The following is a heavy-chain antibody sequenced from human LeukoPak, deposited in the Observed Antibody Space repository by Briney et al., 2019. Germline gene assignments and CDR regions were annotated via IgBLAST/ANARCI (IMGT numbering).Heavy chain of an antibody. D-gene: IGHD3-10*01. Sequence: SETLSLTCTVSGGSISSSSYYWGWIRQPPGKGLEWIGSIFYSGSTYYNPSLKSRVTISVDTPKNQFSLKLSSVTAADTAVYYCARLKRITMVRGAGENWGQGTLVTVSS. CDR2: IFYSGST. CDR1: GGSISSSSYY. CDR3: ARLKRITMVRGAGEN. J-gene: IGHJ4*02. V-gene: IGHV4-39*01.